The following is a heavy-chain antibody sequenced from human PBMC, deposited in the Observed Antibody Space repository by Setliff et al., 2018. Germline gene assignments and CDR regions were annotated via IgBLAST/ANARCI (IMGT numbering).Heavy chain of an antibody. CDR3: ATRTFAVIPHPGLGLDYFYGMDV. CDR1: ANTLSTSYD. CDR2: IYKGGST. D-gene: IGHD2-21*01. V-gene: IGHV4-38-2*01. Sequence: TSETLSLTCAVSANTLSTSYDWGWVRQPTGKGLEWSGDIYKGGSTYYNPSLRSRVPMSLDTSKSQVSLNLNSVTAADTGVYYCATRTFAVIPHPGLGLDYFYGMDVWGRGTTVTVSS. J-gene: IGHJ6*02.